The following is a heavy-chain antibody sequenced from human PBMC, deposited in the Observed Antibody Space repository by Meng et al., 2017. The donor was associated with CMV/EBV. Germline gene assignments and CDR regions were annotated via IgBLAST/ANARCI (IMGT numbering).Heavy chain of an antibody. CDR3: ATTAGSGSYIFDY. CDR2: ISGSGGST. D-gene: IGHD3-10*01. Sequence: CAAFGFTFSSYAMSWVRQAPGKGLEWVSAISGSGGSTYYADSVKGRFTISRDNSKNTLYLQMNSLRAEDTAVYYCATTAGSGSYIFDYWGQGTLVTVSS. V-gene: IGHV3-23*01. J-gene: IGHJ4*02. CDR1: GFTFSSYA.